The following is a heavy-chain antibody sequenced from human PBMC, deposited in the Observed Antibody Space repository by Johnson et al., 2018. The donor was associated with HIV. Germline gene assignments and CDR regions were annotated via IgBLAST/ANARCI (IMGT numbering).Heavy chain of an antibody. CDR1: GFTFSSYA. D-gene: IGHD2-21*01. CDR2: ISYDGGNK. Sequence: QVQLVESGGGVVQPGRSLRLSCAASGFTFSSYAMHWVRQAPGTGLEWVAVISYDGGNKYYADSVKGRFTISRDNSKNTLYLQMNSLRAEDTAVYYCARAGVVFSTASHDAFDIWGQGTMVTVSS. J-gene: IGHJ3*02. CDR3: ARAGVVFSTASHDAFDI. V-gene: IGHV3-30*04.